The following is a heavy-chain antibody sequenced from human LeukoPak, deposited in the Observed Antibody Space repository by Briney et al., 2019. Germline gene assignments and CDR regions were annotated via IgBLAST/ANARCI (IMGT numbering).Heavy chain of an antibody. CDR1: GYTFTGYY. V-gene: IGHV1-2*06. CDR2: INPNSGGT. J-gene: IGHJ4*02. D-gene: IGHD6-19*01. Sequence: ASVKVSCKASGYTFTGYYMHWVRQAPGQGLEWMGRINPNSGGTNYAQKFQGRVIMTRDTSISTAYMELSRLRSDDTAVYYCASIPAGSRIAVAGLGVDYWGQGTLVTVSS. CDR3: ASIPAGSRIAVAGLGVDY.